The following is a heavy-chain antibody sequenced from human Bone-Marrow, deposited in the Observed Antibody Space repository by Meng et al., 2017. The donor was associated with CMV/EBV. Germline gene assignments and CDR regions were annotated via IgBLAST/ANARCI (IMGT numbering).Heavy chain of an antibody. D-gene: IGHD3-3*01. Sequence: ASVKVSCKASGYTFTSYGISWVRQAPGQGLEWMGWISAYNGNTNYAQKLQGRVTMTTDTSTSTAYMELGSLRSDDTAVYYCARVPGYDFWSGYRGMDVWGQGTTVTFSS. CDR3: ARVPGYDFWSGYRGMDV. CDR2: ISAYNGNT. CDR1: GYTFTSYG. V-gene: IGHV1-18*01. J-gene: IGHJ6*02.